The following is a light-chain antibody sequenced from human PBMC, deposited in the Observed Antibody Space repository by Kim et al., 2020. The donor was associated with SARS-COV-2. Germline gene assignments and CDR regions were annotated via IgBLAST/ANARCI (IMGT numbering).Light chain of an antibody. CDR3: CSYAGSSTPVV. Sequence: QSITISCTGTSSDVGSYNLVSWYQQHPGKAPKLMIYEVSKRPSGVSNRFSGCKSGNTASLTISGLQAEDEADYYCCSYAGSSTPVVFGGGTQLTVL. CDR2: EVS. V-gene: IGLV2-23*02. J-gene: IGLJ2*01. CDR1: SSDVGSYNL.